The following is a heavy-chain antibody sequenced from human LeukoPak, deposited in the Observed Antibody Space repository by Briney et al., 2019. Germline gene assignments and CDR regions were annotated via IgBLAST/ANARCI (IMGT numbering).Heavy chain of an antibody. Sequence: SETLSLTCTVSGGSISSISYYWGWIRLPPGKGLEWIGNIYYGGSSYFNPSLESRVTISVDTSKNQFSLKLSSVTAADAAVYYCARLNYGSGTYYFDYWGQGTLVTVSS. CDR3: ARLNYGSGTYYFDY. CDR1: GGSISSISYY. D-gene: IGHD3-10*01. CDR2: IYYGGSS. V-gene: IGHV4-39*01. J-gene: IGHJ4*02.